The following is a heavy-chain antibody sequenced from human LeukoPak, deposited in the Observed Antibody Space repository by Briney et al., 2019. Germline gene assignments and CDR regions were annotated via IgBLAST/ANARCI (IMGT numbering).Heavy chain of an antibody. D-gene: IGHD5-18*01. Sequence: SETLSLTCTVSGGSISSYYWSWVRQPAGKGLEWIGRIYTSGSTNYNPSLKSRVTMSVDTSKNQFSLKLSSVTAADTAVYYCAGEAMAFPWYYYYYMDVWGKGTTVTVSS. V-gene: IGHV4-4*07. CDR1: GGSISSYY. CDR2: IYTSGST. CDR3: AGEAMAFPWYYYYYMDV. J-gene: IGHJ6*03.